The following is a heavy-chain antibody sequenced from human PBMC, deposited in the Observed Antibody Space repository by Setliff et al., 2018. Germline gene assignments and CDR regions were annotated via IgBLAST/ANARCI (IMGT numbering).Heavy chain of an antibody. J-gene: IGHJ4*02. V-gene: IGHV4-61*10. CDR1: GDSINRNIYY. CDR2: IHSSGRT. Sequence: PSETLSLTCSVSGDSINRNIYYWSWVRQPAGKGLEWVGHIHSSGRTNYNPSLKSRVTISVDTSKNQFSLKLTSVTAADTAVYYCASEGLGELSPEGFDYWGQGTLVTVSS. D-gene: IGHD3-16*02. CDR3: ASEGLGELSPEGFDY.